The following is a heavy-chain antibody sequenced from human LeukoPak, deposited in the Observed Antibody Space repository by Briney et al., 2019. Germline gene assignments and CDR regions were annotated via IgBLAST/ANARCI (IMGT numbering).Heavy chain of an antibody. D-gene: IGHD2-2*01. CDR3: ARSRVPAAPFDY. CDR2: IFYSGST. Sequence: SETLSLTCTVSGGSISSYYWSWFRQPPGKGLEWIGYIFYSGSTSYDPSLKSRVTISVDTSKNQFSLKLSSVTAADTAVYYCARSRVPAAPFDYWGQGTLVTVSS. CDR1: GGSISSYY. V-gene: IGHV4-59*12. J-gene: IGHJ4*02.